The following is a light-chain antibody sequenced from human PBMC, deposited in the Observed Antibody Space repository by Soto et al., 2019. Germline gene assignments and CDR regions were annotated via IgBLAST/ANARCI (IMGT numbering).Light chain of an antibody. CDR2: GAS. V-gene: IGKV3-20*01. CDR1: QSVSSSY. J-gene: IGKJ3*01. CDR3: QQYGSSPFT. Sequence: EIVLTQSPGTLSLSPGERATLSCRASQSVSSSYLAWYQQKPGQAPRLLIYGASSRATGIPDRFSGSGSGTDFSLPISRLEPEDFAVYYCQQYGSSPFTFGPGTKVDMK.